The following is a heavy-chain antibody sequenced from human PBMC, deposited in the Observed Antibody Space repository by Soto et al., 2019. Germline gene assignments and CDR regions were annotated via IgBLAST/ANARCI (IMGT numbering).Heavy chain of an antibody. CDR3: ARDFTDSSGPTLGMGV. Sequence: QVQLQESGPGLVKPSQTLSLTGTVSGGSISSGGYYWSWIRQHPGKGLEWIGYIYYSGSTYYNPSLKSRVTISVDTSKNQFSLKLSSVTAADTAVYYCARDFTDSSGPTLGMGVWGQGTTVTVSS. V-gene: IGHV4-31*03. J-gene: IGHJ6*02. CDR1: GGSISSGGYY. D-gene: IGHD6-19*01. CDR2: IYYSGST.